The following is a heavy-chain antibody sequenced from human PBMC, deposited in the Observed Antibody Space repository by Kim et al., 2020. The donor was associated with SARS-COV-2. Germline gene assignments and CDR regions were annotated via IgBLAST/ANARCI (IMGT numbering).Heavy chain of an antibody. V-gene: IGHV4-31*03. CDR3: ATINYDILTGYSPGAFDI. D-gene: IGHD3-9*01. CDR2: IYYSGST. CDR1: GGSINSGGYY. Sequence: SETLSLTCTVSGGSINSGGYYWSWIRQHPGKGLEWIGYIYYSGSTYYNPSLKSRVTISVDTSKNQFSLKLSSVTAADTAVYYCATINYDILTGYSPGAFDIWGQGTMVTVSS. J-gene: IGHJ3*02.